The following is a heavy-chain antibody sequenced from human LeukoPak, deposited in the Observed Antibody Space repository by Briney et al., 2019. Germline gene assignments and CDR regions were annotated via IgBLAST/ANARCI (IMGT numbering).Heavy chain of an antibody. CDR3: ARDALITMIVVGPIDY. Sequence: PGGSLRLSCAASGFTFSSYAMHWVRQAPGKGLEWVAVISYDGSNKYYADSVKGRFTISRDNSKNTPYLQMNSLRAEDTAVYYCARDALITMIVVGPIDYWGQGTLVTVSS. V-gene: IGHV3-30-3*01. CDR1: GFTFSSYA. CDR2: ISYDGSNK. J-gene: IGHJ4*02. D-gene: IGHD3-22*01.